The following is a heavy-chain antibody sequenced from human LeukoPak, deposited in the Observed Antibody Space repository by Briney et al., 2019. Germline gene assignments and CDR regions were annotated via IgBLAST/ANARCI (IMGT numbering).Heavy chain of an antibody. V-gene: IGHV1-18*01. Sequence: ASVKVSCKASGYTFTSYGISWVGQAPGQGLEWVGWISAYNGNTNYAQKLQGRVTMTTDTSTSTAYMELRSLRSDDTAVYYCARDGRFLEWLLGYFDYWGQGTLVTVSS. CDR1: GYTFTSYG. CDR3: ARDGRFLEWLLGYFDY. CDR2: ISAYNGNT. D-gene: IGHD3-3*01. J-gene: IGHJ4*02.